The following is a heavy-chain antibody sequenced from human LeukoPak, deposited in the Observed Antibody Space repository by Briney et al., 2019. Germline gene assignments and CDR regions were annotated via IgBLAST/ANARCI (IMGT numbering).Heavy chain of an antibody. V-gene: IGHV4-39*01. CDR1: GGSISSSSYY. Sequence: PSETLSLTCTVPGGSISSSSYYWGWIRQPPGKGLEWIGSIYYSGSTYYNPSLKSRVTISVDTSKNQFSLKLSSVTAADTAVYYCASEGRDYYDSSGTLFHSYYYYYYMDVWGKGTTVTISS. CDR3: ASEGRDYYDSSGTLFHSYYYYYYMDV. D-gene: IGHD3-22*01. J-gene: IGHJ6*03. CDR2: IYYSGST.